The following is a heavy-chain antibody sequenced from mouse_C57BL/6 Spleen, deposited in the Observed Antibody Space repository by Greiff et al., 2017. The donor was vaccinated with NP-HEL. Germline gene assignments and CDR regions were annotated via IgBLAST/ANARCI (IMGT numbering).Heavy chain of an antibody. D-gene: IGHD2-12*01. V-gene: IGHV1-9*01. J-gene: IGHJ3*01. CDR3: AREDDEDDGYCDEY. Sequence: QVHVKQSGAELMKPGASVKLSCKATGYTFTGYWIEWVKQRPGHGLEWIGEILPGSSSTNYNEKFKGQATFTADTSSNTAYMQLSSLTTEDTAIYYGAREDDEDDGYCDEYWGQGTMVTVSS. CDR2: ILPGSSST. CDR1: GYTFTGYW.